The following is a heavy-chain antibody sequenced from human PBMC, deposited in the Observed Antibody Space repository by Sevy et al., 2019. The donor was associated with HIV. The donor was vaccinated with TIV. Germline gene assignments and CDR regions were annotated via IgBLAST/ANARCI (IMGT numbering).Heavy chain of an antibody. V-gene: IGHV3-23*01. Sequence: GGSLGPSCPASGFKFATFAMAWFPQAPGQGRVWFSAFGVSGRLSYADPVKGRFTISRDSSKKMIYLHLNSLRADDTATYYCAKDGYSSGLLYYFDHWGQGTLVTVSS. J-gene: IGHJ4*02. CDR2: FGVSGRL. CDR3: AKDGYSSGLLYYFDH. D-gene: IGHD6-19*01. CDR1: GFKFATFA.